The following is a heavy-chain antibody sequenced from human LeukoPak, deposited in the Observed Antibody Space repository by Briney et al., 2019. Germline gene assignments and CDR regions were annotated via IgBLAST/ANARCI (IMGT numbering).Heavy chain of an antibody. D-gene: IGHD2-15*01. V-gene: IGHV3-21*01. J-gene: IGHJ3*02. CDR3: ARGLNRDIVVVVAAPDAFDI. Sequence: PGVSLRLSCAASGFTFSSYSMNWVRQAPGKGLEWVSSISSSSYIYYADSVKGRFTISRDNAKNSLYLQMNSLRAEDTAVYYCARGLNRDIVVVVAAPDAFDIWGQGTMVTVSS. CDR2: ISSSSYI. CDR1: GFTFSSYS.